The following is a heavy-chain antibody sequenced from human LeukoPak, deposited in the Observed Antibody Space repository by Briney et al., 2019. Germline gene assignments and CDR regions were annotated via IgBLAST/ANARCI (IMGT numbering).Heavy chain of an antibody. D-gene: IGHD2-15*01. Sequence: PGGSLRLSCAASGFTLSNAWMSWVRQAPGKGLEWVGRIKSKTDGGTTDYAAPVKGRFTISRDDSKNTLYLQMNSLKTEDTAVYYCTTGGVVVVVAATLADYWGQGTLVTVSS. V-gene: IGHV3-15*01. J-gene: IGHJ4*02. CDR1: GFTLSNAW. CDR2: IKSKTDGGTT. CDR3: TTGGVVVVVAATLADY.